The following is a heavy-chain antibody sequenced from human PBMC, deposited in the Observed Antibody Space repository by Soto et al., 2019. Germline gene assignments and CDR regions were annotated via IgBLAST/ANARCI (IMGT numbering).Heavy chain of an antibody. CDR1: GISLSTGGVV. Sequence: QITLKESGPTLVEPTQTLTLTCTFSGISLSTGGVVVGWVRQPPGKALEWLALIYWNDDKRYSPSLKSRLTITKDTSKNQVVLRVSNMDPADTATYYCAHTTTTWIQPWTAFHYGMGVWGQGTTVTVSS. V-gene: IGHV2-5*01. J-gene: IGHJ6*02. CDR2: IYWNDDK. CDR3: AHTTTTWIQPWTAFHYGMGV. D-gene: IGHD5-18*01.